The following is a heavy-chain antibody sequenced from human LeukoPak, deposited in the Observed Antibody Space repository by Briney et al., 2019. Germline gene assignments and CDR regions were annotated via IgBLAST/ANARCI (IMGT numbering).Heavy chain of an antibody. CDR1: GFTFSSYW. CDR2: ISTYASST. Sequence: GGSLRLSCAGSGFTFSSYWMHWVRQAPGTGLVWVSRISTYASSTTYADSVKGRFTISRDNAKGTLYLQMSSLRAEDTAVYYCTGHHQAYSRTYWGQGTLVTVSS. D-gene: IGHD4-11*01. V-gene: IGHV3-74*01. J-gene: IGHJ4*02. CDR3: TGHHQAYSRTY.